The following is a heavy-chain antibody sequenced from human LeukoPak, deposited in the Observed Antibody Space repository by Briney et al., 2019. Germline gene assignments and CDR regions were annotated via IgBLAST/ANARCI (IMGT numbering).Heavy chain of an antibody. CDR2: INNDGSST. CDR1: GFTFSGYW. Sequence: GGSLRLSCAASGFTFSGYWMHWVRQAPGKGLVWVSRINNDGSSTTYADSMKGRFTISRDNAKNTLYLQMNSLRAEDTAVYYCARGGVTGVGYWGQGTLVTVSS. J-gene: IGHJ4*02. D-gene: IGHD5-18*01. CDR3: ARGGVTGVGY. V-gene: IGHV3-74*01.